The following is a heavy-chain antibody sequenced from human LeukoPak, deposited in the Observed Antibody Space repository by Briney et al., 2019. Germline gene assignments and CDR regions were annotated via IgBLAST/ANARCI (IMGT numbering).Heavy chain of an antibody. Sequence: GGSLRLSCAASGFTFSRYYMTWVRQAPGKGLEWVSSISSSSAYIYYEDSVKGRFSISRDNAKNSLYLQIHSLRAEDTAVYYCARSRCSGGSCYGLDYWGQGTLVTVSS. CDR1: GFTFSRYY. D-gene: IGHD2-15*01. V-gene: IGHV3-21*01. CDR3: ARSRCSGGSCYGLDY. J-gene: IGHJ4*02. CDR2: ISSSSAYI.